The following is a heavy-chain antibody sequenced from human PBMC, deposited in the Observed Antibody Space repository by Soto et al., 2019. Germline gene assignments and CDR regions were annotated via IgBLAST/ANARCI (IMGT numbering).Heavy chain of an antibody. D-gene: IGHD2-15*01. CDR3: AKDSHTVVAATPNYYYFDY. J-gene: IGHJ4*02. V-gene: IGHV3-23*01. CDR2: ISGSGGST. CDR1: GFTFSSYA. Sequence: EVQLLESGGGLVQPGGSLRLSCAASGFTFSSYAMSWVRQAPGKGLEWVSAISGSGGSTYYADSVKGRFTISRDNSKNTLYLQMNSLRAEDTAVYYCAKDSHTVVAATPNYYYFDYWGQETLVTVSS.